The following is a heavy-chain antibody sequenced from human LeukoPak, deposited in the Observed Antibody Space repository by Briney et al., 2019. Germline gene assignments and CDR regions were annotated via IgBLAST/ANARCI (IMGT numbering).Heavy chain of an antibody. CDR3: ARLIVILPAATDAFDI. V-gene: IGHV3-7*01. CDR1: GFIFTDYW. Sequence: PGGSLRLSCAASGFIFTDYWMYWVRQAPGRGLAWVANIKEDGSEKNYVDSVKGRFTISRDNAKNSVYLQMNSLRVEDTAVYYCARLIVILPAATDAFDIWGQGTMVTVSS. D-gene: IGHD2-2*01. J-gene: IGHJ3*02. CDR2: IKEDGSEK.